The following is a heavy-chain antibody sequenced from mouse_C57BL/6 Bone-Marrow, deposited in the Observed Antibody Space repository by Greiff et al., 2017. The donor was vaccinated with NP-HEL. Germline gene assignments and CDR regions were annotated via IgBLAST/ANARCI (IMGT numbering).Heavy chain of an antibody. Sequence: DVKLVESEGGLVQPGSSMKLSCTASGFTFSDYYMAWVRQVPEKGLEWVANINYDGSSTYYLDSLKSRFIISRDNAKNILYLQMSSLKSEDTATYYCAREGDLYYFDYWGQGTTLTVSS. CDR1: GFTFSDYY. V-gene: IGHV5-16*01. CDR3: AREGDLYYFDY. J-gene: IGHJ2*01. CDR2: INYDGSST.